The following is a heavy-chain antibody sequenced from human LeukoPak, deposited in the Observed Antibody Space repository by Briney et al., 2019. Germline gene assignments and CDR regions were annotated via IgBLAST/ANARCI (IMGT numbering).Heavy chain of an antibody. CDR1: GGSISSSSYY. V-gene: IGHV4-39*07. D-gene: IGHD2/OR15-2a*01. Sequence: SETLSLTCTVSGGSISSSSYYWGWIRQPPGKGLEWIGSIYYSGSTYYNPSLKSRVTISADTSKNQFSLKLSSVTAADTAVYYCARDPILGSFDYWGQGTLVTVSS. CDR3: ARDPILGSFDY. J-gene: IGHJ4*02. CDR2: IYYSGST.